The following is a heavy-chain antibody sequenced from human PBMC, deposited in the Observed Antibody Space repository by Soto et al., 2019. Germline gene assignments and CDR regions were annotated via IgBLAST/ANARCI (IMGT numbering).Heavy chain of an antibody. J-gene: IGHJ4*02. CDR1: GYSFTSYW. CDR3: AGSLRSRKAGDYYFGF. Sequence: EVQLVQSGAEVKKPGESLRISCKGSGYSFTSYWITWVRQMPEKGLEWMGKIDPGDSYTSYSPSFQGHVTVSADRSISTAYLQWGSPKASDTALYYCAGSLRSRKAGDYYFGFWGQGTLVTVSS. D-gene: IGHD2-15*01. CDR2: IDPGDSYT. V-gene: IGHV5-10-1*01.